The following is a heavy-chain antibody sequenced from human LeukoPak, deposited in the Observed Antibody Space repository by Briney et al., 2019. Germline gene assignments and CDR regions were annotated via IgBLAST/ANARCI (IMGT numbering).Heavy chain of an antibody. CDR3: ARDGGSYYSVFDI. J-gene: IGHJ3*02. V-gene: IGHV4-38-2*02. Sequence: SETLSLTCTVSGYSISSGYYWGWIRQPPGKGLEWIGSIYHSGSTYYNPSLKSRVTISVDTSKNQFSLKLSSVTAADTAVYYCARDGGSYYSVFDIWGQGTIVTVSS. CDR2: IYHSGST. D-gene: IGHD1-26*01. CDR1: GYSISSGYY.